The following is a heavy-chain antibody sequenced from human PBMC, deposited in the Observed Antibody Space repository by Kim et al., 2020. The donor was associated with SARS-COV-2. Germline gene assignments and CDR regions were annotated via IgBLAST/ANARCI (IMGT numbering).Heavy chain of an antibody. CDR2: INHSGST. J-gene: IGHJ4*02. D-gene: IGHD6-13*01. CDR3: ARGRYSSF. CDR1: GGSFSGYY. Sequence: SETLSLTCAVYGGSFSGYYWSWIRQPPGKGLEWIGEINHSGSTNYNPSLKSRVTISVDTSKNQFSLKLSPVTAADTAAYYCARGRYSSFWGQGTLVTVSS. V-gene: IGHV4-34*01.